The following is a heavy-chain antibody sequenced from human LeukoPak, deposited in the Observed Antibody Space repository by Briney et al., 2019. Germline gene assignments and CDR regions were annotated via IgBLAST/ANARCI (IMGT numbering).Heavy chain of an antibody. D-gene: IGHD3-3*01. Sequence: SSETLSLTCAVYGGSFSGYYWSWIRQPPGKGLEWIGEINHSGSTNYNPSLKSRVTISVDTSKNQFSLKLSSVTAADTAVYYCAREGRVLYCDFWSGYYRGYYGMDVWGQGTTVTVSS. CDR1: GGSFSGYY. CDR2: INHSGST. V-gene: IGHV4-34*01. CDR3: AREGRVLYCDFWSGYYRGYYGMDV. J-gene: IGHJ6*02.